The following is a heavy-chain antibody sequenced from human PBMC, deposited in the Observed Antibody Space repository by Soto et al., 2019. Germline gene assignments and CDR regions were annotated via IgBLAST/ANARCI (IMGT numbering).Heavy chain of an antibody. J-gene: IGHJ4*02. CDR3: APEDDMDRDFDY. Sequence: QVQLVQSGTEVKKPGSSVKVSCKASGGTVNSYTISWVRQAPGQGLEWMGRIIPILGIANYAQKFQDRVTITADKSTSTAYMELRSLRYEDTAVYYCAPEDDMDRDFDYWGQGTLVTVSS. CDR2: IIPILGIA. D-gene: IGHD3-10*01. V-gene: IGHV1-69*02. CDR1: GGTVNSYT.